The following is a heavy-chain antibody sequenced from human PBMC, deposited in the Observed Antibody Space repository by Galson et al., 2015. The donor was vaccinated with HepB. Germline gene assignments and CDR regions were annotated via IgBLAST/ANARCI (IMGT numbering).Heavy chain of an antibody. CDR1: GFTFSNAW. V-gene: IGHV3-15*07. Sequence: SLRLSCAASGFTFSNAWMNWVRQAPGKGLEWVGRIKSKTDGGTTDYAAPVKGRFTISRDDSKNTLYLQMNSLKTEDTAVYYCTTVGWRDIVVVPAAPFDYWGQGTLVTVSS. D-gene: IGHD2-2*01. CDR3: TTVGWRDIVVVPAAPFDY. CDR2: IKSKTDGGTT. J-gene: IGHJ4*02.